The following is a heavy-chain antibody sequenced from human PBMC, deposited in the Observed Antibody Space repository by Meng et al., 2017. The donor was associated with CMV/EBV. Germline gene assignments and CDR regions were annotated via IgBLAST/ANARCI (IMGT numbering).Heavy chain of an antibody. Sequence: GSLRLSCTVSGGSVSSGSYYWSWLRQPPGKGLEWIGYIYYSGSTNYNPSLKSRVTISVDTSKNQFSLKLSSVTAADTAVYYCARKKVLVVPAAISPRTYYFDYWGQGTLVTVSS. J-gene: IGHJ4*02. D-gene: IGHD2-2*02. CDR2: IYYSGST. V-gene: IGHV4-61*01. CDR3: ARKKVLVVPAAISPRTYYFDY. CDR1: GGSVSSGSYY.